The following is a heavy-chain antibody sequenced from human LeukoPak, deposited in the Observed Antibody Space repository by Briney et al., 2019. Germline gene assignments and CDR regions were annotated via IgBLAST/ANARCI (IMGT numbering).Heavy chain of an antibody. D-gene: IGHD2-2*01. CDR3: ARLADCSSSSCRSFDY. J-gene: IGHJ4*02. CDR1: GYPFTGYY. V-gene: IGHV1-2*02. CDR2: INPNSGFT. Sequence: ASVKVSCKASGYPFTGYYLHWVRQAPGQGLEWMGWINPNSGFTNYAQKFQGRVTMTRDTSISTTYMELSRLRSDDTAVYYCARLADCSSSSCRSFDYWGQGTLVTVSS.